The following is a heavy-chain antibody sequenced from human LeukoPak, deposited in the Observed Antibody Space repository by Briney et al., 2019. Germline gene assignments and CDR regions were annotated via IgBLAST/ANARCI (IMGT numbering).Heavy chain of an antibody. J-gene: IGHJ5*02. V-gene: IGHV4-4*07. D-gene: IGHD2-2*02. CDR3: ATARYCSSTSCYRGDWFDP. CDR2: VYTSGGT. CDR1: GASLSSYY. Sequence: SETLSLTCAVSGASLSSYYWSWIRQPAGKGLEWIGRVYTSGGTNYNPSLKSRVTMSLDTSKNQFSLKLSSVTAADTAVYYCATARYCSSTSCYRGDWFDPWGQGTRVTVSS.